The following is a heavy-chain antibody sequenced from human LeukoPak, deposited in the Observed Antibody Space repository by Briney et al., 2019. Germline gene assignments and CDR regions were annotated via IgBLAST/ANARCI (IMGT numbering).Heavy chain of an antibody. Sequence: PGGSLRLSCAASGFTFSSYSMNWVRQAPGKGLEWVSYISSSSSTIYYADSVKGRFTISRDSAKESLYLQMDSLRGEDTAMYYCARDSRPRGGSGLYHNFDYWGQGTLVTVSS. J-gene: IGHJ4*02. CDR1: GFTFSSYS. CDR3: ARDSRPRGGSGLYHNFDY. D-gene: IGHD6-19*01. CDR2: ISSSSSTI. V-gene: IGHV3-48*04.